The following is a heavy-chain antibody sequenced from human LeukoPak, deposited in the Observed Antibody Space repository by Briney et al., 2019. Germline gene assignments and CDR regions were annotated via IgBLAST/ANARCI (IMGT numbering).Heavy chain of an antibody. CDR3: ARDLGYDYVWGSYRQQASDY. CDR1: GFTLSTYT. CDR2: ISSSGSYI. D-gene: IGHD3-16*02. J-gene: IGHJ4*02. V-gene: IGHV3-21*01. Sequence: GGSLRLSCAVSGFTLSTYTMNWVRQAPGKGLEWVSSISSSGSYIYYADSVKGRFTISRDSAKNSLYLQMNSLRVEDTAVYYCARDLGYDYVWGSYRQQASDYWGQGTLVTVSS.